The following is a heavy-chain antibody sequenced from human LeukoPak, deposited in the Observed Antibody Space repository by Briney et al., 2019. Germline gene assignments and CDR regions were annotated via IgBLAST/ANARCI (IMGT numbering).Heavy chain of an antibody. CDR3: ARDGSGWVIDH. Sequence: PGGSLRLSCVASGFPFSSYSMMWVGEAPGKGLGWVSYIGSISSTIYYADSVKGRFAISRDNAKNSLYLQMVSLRAEDTAVYYCARDGSGWVIDHWGQGTLVTVSS. D-gene: IGHD6-19*01. CDR2: IGSISSTI. J-gene: IGHJ4*02. CDR1: GFPFSSYS. V-gene: IGHV3-48*04.